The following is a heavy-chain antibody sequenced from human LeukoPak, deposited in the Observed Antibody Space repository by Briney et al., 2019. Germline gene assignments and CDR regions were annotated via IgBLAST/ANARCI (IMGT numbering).Heavy chain of an antibody. J-gene: IGHJ5*02. CDR1: GFTFSNAW. V-gene: IGHV3-15*01. CDR2: IKSKSDGETT. D-gene: IGHD3-10*01. CDR3: TNYPA. Sequence: TGGSLRLSCAASGFTFSNAWMSWVRQAPGKGLEWVGRIKSKSDGETTNYAAPGKGRFTISRAASKHTLYLQNSSLKPEDTAVYYRTNYPAWAQGTLVTVST.